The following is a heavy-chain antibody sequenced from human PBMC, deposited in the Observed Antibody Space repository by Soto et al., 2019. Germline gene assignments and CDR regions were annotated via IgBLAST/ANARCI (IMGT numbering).Heavy chain of an antibody. D-gene: IGHD5-12*01. Sequence: PSETLSLTCTVSGGSISSGGYYWSWIRQHPGKGLEWIGYIYYSGSTYYNPSLKSRVTISVDTSKNQFSLKLSSVTAADTAVYYCARTGYSGYYEFDYWGQGTLVTVSS. CDR2: IYYSGST. CDR3: ARTGYSGYYEFDY. CDR1: GGSISSGGYY. J-gene: IGHJ4*02. V-gene: IGHV4-31*03.